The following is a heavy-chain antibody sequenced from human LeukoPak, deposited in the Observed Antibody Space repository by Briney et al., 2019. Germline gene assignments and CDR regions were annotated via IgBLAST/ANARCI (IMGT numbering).Heavy chain of an antibody. CDR1: GYSISSGYY. D-gene: IGHD5-18*01. J-gene: IGHJ4*01. CDR2: IYHSGST. Sequence: PSETLSLTCTVSGYSISSGYYWDWIRQAPGKGLEWIGNIYHSGSTYYNPSLKSRVTISVDTSKNHFSLKLSSVTAADTAVYYCARGAALVTDKYFDYWGHGTLVTVSS. V-gene: IGHV4-38-2*02. CDR3: ARGAALVTDKYFDY.